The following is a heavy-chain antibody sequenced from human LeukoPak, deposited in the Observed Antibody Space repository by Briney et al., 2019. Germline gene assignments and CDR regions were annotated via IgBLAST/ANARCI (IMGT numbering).Heavy chain of an antibody. CDR2: IYSGGST. CDR3: AREVVAGDAFDI. D-gene: IGHD2-15*01. CDR1: GFTVSSNY. V-gene: IGHV3-53*01. Sequence: GGSLRLSCAASGFTVSSNYMSWVRQAPGKGLEWVSVIYSGGSTYYADSVKGGFTISRDNSKNTLYLQMNSLRAEDTAVYYCAREVVAGDAFDIWGQGTMVTVSS. J-gene: IGHJ3*02.